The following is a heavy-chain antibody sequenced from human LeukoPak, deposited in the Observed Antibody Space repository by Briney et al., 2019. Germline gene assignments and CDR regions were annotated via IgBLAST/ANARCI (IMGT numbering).Heavy chain of an antibody. CDR1: GFTFSSYA. Sequence: GGSLRLSCAASGFTFSSYAMSWVRQAPGKGLEWVSGISGSGDSTYYADSVKGRFTISRDNSKNTLYLQMNSLRAEDTAVYYCAKIRSVGQTLLDYWGQGTLVTVSS. V-gene: IGHV3-23*01. CDR2: ISGSGDST. CDR3: AKIRSVGQTLLDY. D-gene: IGHD3/OR15-3a*01. J-gene: IGHJ4*02.